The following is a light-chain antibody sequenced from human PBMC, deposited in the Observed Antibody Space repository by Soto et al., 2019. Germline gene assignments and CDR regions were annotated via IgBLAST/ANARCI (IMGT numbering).Light chain of an antibody. J-gene: IGKJ5*01. CDR2: DAS. V-gene: IGKV3-11*01. Sequence: EIVLTQSPATLSLSPGERVTLSCRASQSVGSYLTWYQQKLGQAPRLLIYDASNRATGIPARFSGSGSGTDFTLTISSLEPEDFAVYYCQQRSNWPITFGQGTRLEI. CDR1: QSVGSY. CDR3: QQRSNWPIT.